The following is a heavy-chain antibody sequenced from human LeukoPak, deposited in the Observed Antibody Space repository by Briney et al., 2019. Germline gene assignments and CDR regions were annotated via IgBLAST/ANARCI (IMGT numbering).Heavy chain of an antibody. V-gene: IGHV1-69*13. J-gene: IGHJ4*02. CDR2: IIPIFGTA. CDR3: ARGGVLSPRRFDY. Sequence: GASVKVSCKASGGTFSSYAISWVRQAPGQGLEWMGGIIPIFGTANYAQKFQGRVTITADESTSTAYMELSSLRSEDTAVYYCARGGVLSPRRFDYWGQGTLVTVSS. CDR1: GGTFSSYA. D-gene: IGHD2/OR15-2a*01.